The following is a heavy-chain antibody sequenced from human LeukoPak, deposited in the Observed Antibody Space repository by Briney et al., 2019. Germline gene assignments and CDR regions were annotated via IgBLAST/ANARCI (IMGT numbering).Heavy chain of an antibody. Sequence: GGSLRLSCAASGFTFSSYYMSWVRQAPGKGLEWVSSISSSSTYMFYADSVRGRFTISRDNAKNSLYLQMNSLRAEDTAVYYCARDRGSGWHTFDYWAREPWSPSPQ. CDR1: GFTFSSYY. CDR2: ISSSSTYM. J-gene: IGHJ4*02. V-gene: IGHV3-21*01. CDR3: ARDRGSGWHTFDY. D-gene: IGHD6-19*01.